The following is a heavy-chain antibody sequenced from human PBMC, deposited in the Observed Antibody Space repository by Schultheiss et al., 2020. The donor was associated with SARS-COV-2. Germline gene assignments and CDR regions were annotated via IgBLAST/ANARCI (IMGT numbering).Heavy chain of an antibody. V-gene: IGHV3-23*01. Sequence: GGSLRLSCAASGFTFSSYAMSWVRQAPGKGLEWVSSISSSSSYIYYADSVKGRFTISRDNSKNTLYLQMNSLRAEDTAVYYCAKDGEQQLVRSCWFDPWGQGTLVTVSS. J-gene: IGHJ5*02. CDR2: ISSSSSYI. D-gene: IGHD6-13*01. CDR1: GFTFSSYA. CDR3: AKDGEQQLVRSCWFDP.